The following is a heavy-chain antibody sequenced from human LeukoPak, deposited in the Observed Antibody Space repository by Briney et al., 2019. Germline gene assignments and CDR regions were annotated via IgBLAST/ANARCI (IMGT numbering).Heavy chain of an antibody. Sequence: GGSLRLSCAASGFIFSSYWMHWVRQAPGKGLVWVSRINSDGSTASYADSVKGRFTISRDSAKNTLSLQMSSLRAEDTAVYYCVRGYSGSFLDYWGQGTLVTVSS. J-gene: IGHJ4*02. V-gene: IGHV3-74*01. CDR2: INSDGSTA. D-gene: IGHD1-26*01. CDR3: VRGYSGSFLDY. CDR1: GFIFSSYW.